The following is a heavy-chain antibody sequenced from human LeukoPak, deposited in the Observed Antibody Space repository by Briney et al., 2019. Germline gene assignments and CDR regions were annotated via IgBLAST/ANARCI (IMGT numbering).Heavy chain of an antibody. V-gene: IGHV5-10-1*01. CDR2: IDPSDSYT. J-gene: IGHJ4*02. D-gene: IGHD4-17*01. CDR3: ATGASKVTTDFANY. Sequence: GESLKISCKGSGYSFTSYWFGWVRQMPGKGLEWMGRIDPSDSYTKYSPSFEGHVTISVDKSISTAFLQWNSLKASDNAMYYCATGASKVTTDFANYWGQGTQVAVSS. CDR1: GYSFTSYW.